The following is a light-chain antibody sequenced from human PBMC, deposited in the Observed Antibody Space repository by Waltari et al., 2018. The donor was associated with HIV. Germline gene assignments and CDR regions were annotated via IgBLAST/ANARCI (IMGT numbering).Light chain of an antibody. CDR3: SSYTSSSTLI. Sequence: LTQPASVSGSPGQSITISCTGTSSDVGGYNYVSWYQQHPGKAPKLMIYDVSNRPSGVSNRFSGSKSGNTASLTISGLQAEDEADYYCSSYTSSSTLIFGTGTKVTVL. CDR2: DVS. V-gene: IGLV2-14*01. CDR1: SSDVGGYNY. J-gene: IGLJ1*01.